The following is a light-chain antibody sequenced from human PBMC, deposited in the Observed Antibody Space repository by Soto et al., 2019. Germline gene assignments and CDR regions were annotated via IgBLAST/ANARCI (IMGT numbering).Light chain of an antibody. J-gene: IGKJ1*01. CDR1: QSVSRY. V-gene: IGKV3-11*01. CDR3: QQRSNWHAGT. Sequence: EIVLTQFPVTLSLSAGERARLCCRASQSVSRYLAWYQQKPGQATRLIIFDASYRANGIPARFSGSGSGTDFTLTISSLEPEDFALYYCQQRSNWHAGTFGQGTKVDIK. CDR2: DAS.